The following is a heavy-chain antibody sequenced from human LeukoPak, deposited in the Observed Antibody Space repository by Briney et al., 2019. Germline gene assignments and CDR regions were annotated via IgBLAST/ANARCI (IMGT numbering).Heavy chain of an antibody. J-gene: IGHJ4*02. CDR3: AKFEFGF. CDR2: ITWDGGNT. D-gene: IGHD3-16*01. Sequence: GGSLRLSCAASGFTFDDYAMHWVRQAPGKGLEWVSLITWDGGNTHYADSVKGRFTISRDNSKNTLYLQMNSLRDEDTAVYYCAKFEFGFWGQGTLVTVSS. CDR1: GFTFDDYA. V-gene: IGHV3-43D*03.